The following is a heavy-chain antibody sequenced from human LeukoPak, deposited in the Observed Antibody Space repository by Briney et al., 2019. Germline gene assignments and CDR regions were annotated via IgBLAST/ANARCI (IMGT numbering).Heavy chain of an antibody. CDR2: FSNSGTN. Sequence: SEPLTLPCTVSGAFIRDYNWSWIRQPPGKGLEWIGFFSNSGTNDYNPSLKSRVTMSVDTTKNQNSQKLSSVTAADTAVYYSARESNWGDYWGQGTLVTVSS. J-gene: IGHJ4*02. CDR1: GAFIRDYN. V-gene: IGHV4-59*12. CDR3: ARESNWGDY. D-gene: IGHD7-27*01.